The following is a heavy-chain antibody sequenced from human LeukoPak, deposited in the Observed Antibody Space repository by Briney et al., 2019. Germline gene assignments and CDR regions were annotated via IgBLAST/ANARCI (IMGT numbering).Heavy chain of an antibody. J-gene: IGHJ5*02. V-gene: IGHV1-8*01. Sequence: ASVKVSCKASGYTFTSYDINWVRQATGQGLEWMGWMNPNSGNTGYAQKFQGRVTMTRNTSISTAYMELSSLRSEDTAVYYCAGGQRTTVTSWFDPWGQGTLVTVSS. D-gene: IGHD4-17*01. CDR1: GYTFTSYD. CDR2: MNPNSGNT. CDR3: AGGQRTTVTSWFDP.